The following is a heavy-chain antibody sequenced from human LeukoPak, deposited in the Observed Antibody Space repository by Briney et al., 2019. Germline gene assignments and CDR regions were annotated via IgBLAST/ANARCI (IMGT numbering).Heavy chain of an antibody. J-gene: IGHJ3*02. CDR2: IFYSGST. V-gene: IGHV4-31*11. Sequence: SETLSLTCAVSSLSISTGGYYWSWIRQHPGKGLEWIGHIFYSGSTYYNPSLKSRVTIMVDMSNNHFSLKLTSVAAADTAVYYCARLTGATSNDAIDIWGQGTMVTVSS. CDR3: ARLTGATSNDAIDI. CDR1: SLSISTGGYY. D-gene: IGHD5-12*01.